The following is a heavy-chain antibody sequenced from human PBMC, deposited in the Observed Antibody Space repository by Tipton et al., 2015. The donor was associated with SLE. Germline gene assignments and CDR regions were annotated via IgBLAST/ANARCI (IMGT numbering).Heavy chain of an antibody. CDR3: ARRGSYMGPLQA. V-gene: IGHV4-59*08. J-gene: IGHJ5*02. CDR1: GGSINNYY. Sequence: LRLSCTVSGGSINNYYWSWIRQPPGKGLEWIGYVYYSGSTNYSPSLKSRVTISVDTSKNQFSLKLSSVTAADTAVSYCARRGSYMGPLQAWGQGTLVTVSS. CDR2: VYYSGST. D-gene: IGHD5-24*01.